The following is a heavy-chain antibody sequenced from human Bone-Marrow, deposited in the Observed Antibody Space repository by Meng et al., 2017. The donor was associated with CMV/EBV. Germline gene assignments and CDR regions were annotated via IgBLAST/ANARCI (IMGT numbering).Heavy chain of an antibody. V-gene: IGHV2-5*01. CDR1: GVG. D-gene: IGHD3-10*01. J-gene: IGHJ4*02. Sequence: GVGVGWIRQTPGKALEWLALIYWNYDRRYSPSLKSRLTITKDTSKNQVVLTVTNMDPVDTATYYCAHRHSHKIRAVRGVQPIAFFDYWGQGTLVTVSS. CDR3: AHRHSHKIRAVRGVQPIAFFDY. CDR2: IYWNYDR.